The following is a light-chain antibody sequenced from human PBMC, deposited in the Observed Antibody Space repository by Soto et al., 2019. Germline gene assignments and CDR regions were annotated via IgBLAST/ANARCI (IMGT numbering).Light chain of an antibody. V-gene: IGKV1-6*02. CDR2: AAS. Sequence: IQMTQSPSSLSASVGDRVTITCRASQNINNYLNWYQQRPGKAPTLLIYAASNLQSGVPSRFRGSRSGTEFTLTVSSLQPEDFATYYCLQDHDDSWTFGQGTKV. CDR3: LQDHDDSWT. J-gene: IGKJ1*01. CDR1: QNINNY.